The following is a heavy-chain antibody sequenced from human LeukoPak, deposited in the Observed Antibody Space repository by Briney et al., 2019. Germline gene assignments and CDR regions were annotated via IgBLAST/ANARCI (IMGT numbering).Heavy chain of an antibody. CDR2: INPNSGGT. CDR3: ARQRNDDAFDI. V-gene: IGHV1-2*02. J-gene: IGHJ3*02. CDR1: GYTFTCYY. Sequence: GASVRVSCTAAGYTFTCYYMHWGRQAPGQGVEWMGWINPNSGGTNYAQKFQGRVTMTSDTSISTAYMELSRLRSDDRAVYYCARQRNDDAFDIWGQGTMVNVSS. D-gene: IGHD6-25*01.